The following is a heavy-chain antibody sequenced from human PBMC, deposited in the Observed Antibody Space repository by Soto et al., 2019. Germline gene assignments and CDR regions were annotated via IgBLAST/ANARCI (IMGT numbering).Heavy chain of an antibody. D-gene: IGHD4-17*01. J-gene: IGHJ4*02. CDR1: GDTFNKYA. V-gene: IGHV1-69*13. CDR2: IIPIFGTP. Sequence: SVKVSCKASGDTFNKYAFNWVRQAPGQGLEWMGGIIPIFGTPNYAQRVQGRVTITADESTSTAYMELSSLRSEDTAVYYCARGIDYGGVNRIDYWGQGTLVTVSS. CDR3: ARGIDYGGVNRIDY.